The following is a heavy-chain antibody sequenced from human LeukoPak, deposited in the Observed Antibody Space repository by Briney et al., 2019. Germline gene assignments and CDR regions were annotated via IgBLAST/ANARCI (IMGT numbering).Heavy chain of an antibody. V-gene: IGHV1-2*02. CDR1: GYTFTGYY. CDR2: INPNSGGT. J-gene: IGHJ4*02. D-gene: IGHD3-22*01. Sequence: ASVKVSCKASGYTFTGYYMHWVRQAPGQGLEWMGWINPNSGGTNYAQKFQGRVTMTRDTSISTAYMELSRLRSDDTAVYYCARAWRWYYDSSGYTPWGQGTLVTVSS. CDR3: ARAWRWYYDSSGYTP.